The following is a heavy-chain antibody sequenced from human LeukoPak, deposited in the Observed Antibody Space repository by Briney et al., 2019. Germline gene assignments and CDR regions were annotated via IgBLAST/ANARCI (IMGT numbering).Heavy chain of an antibody. Sequence: SETLSLTCSVSGGSISIYYWSWIRQPAGKGLEWIGRIYTSGSTNYNPSLKSRVTMSVDTSKNQFSLKLSSVTAADTAVYYCACLTTADAFDIWGQGTMVTVSS. D-gene: IGHD3-22*01. CDR2: IYTSGST. J-gene: IGHJ3*02. CDR3: ACLTTADAFDI. CDR1: GGSISIYY. V-gene: IGHV4-4*07.